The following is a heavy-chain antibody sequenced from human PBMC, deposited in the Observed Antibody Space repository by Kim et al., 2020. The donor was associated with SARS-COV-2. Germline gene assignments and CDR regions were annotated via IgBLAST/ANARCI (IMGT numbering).Heavy chain of an antibody. V-gene: IGHV3-66*01. J-gene: IGHJ1*01. D-gene: IGHD3-22*01. Sequence: ASSVKGRLIISRDHSKTTLYLQMNSLRAEDTAVYYCATVVFYYDAGYFKNWGQGTLVIVSS. CDR3: ATVVFYYDAGYFKN.